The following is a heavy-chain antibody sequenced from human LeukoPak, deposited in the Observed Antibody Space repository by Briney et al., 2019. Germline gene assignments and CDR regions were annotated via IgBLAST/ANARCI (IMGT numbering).Heavy chain of an antibody. Sequence: GASVKVSCKASGGTFSSYAISWVRQAPGQGLEWMGGIIPIFGTANYAQKFQGRVTMTRDMSTSTVYMELSSLRSEDTAVYYCARGRSSKSYYYMDVWGKGTTVTVSS. J-gene: IGHJ6*03. V-gene: IGHV1-69*05. CDR1: GGTFSSYA. D-gene: IGHD2-2*01. CDR3: ARGRSSKSYYYMDV. CDR2: IIPIFGTA.